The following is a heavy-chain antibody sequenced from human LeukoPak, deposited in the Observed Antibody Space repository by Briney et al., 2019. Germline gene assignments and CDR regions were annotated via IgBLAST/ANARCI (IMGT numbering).Heavy chain of an antibody. V-gene: IGHV1-24*01. D-gene: IGHD6-13*01. Sequence: ASVKVSCKVSEYTLTELSMHWVRHAPGKGLEWMVGFEPEDGETIYAQKFQGRVTMSDDTSTDTAYMELSSLRSEDTAVYYCAAARGIAAAEFDYWGQGTLVTVSS. J-gene: IGHJ4*02. CDR3: AAARGIAAAEFDY. CDR2: FEPEDGET. CDR1: EYTLTELS.